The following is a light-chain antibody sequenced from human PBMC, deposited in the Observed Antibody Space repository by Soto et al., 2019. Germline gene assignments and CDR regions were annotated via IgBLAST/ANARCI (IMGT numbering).Light chain of an antibody. Sequence: EIVLTQSPGTLSLSPGERATLSCRASQSVSSSYLAWYQQKPGQAPRLLIYGASSRATGIPDRFSGSVSGTGFTLTISRLEPEDFAVYYCQQYGSLPPWTVGQGTKVDSK. CDR2: GAS. CDR1: QSVSSSY. J-gene: IGKJ1*01. V-gene: IGKV3-20*01. CDR3: QQYGSLPPWT.